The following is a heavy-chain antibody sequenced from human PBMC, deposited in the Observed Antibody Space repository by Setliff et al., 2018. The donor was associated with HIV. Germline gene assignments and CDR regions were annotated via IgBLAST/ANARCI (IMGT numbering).Heavy chain of an antibody. CDR1: GFTFSNYW. V-gene: IGHV3-7*03. D-gene: IGHD3-10*01. J-gene: IGHJ6*03. Sequence: GGSLRLSCAASGFTFSNYWMSWVRQAPGKGLEWVANIKQDGSEEYYVDSVKARFTISRDNAQNSLYLQMNSLRAEDTAVYYCARGRLLWSGSYYYYYMDVWGKGTTVTVSS. CDR2: IKQDGSEE. CDR3: ARGRLLWSGSYYYYYMDV.